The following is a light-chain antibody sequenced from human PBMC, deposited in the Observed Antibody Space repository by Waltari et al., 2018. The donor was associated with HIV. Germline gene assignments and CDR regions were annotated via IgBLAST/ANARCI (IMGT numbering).Light chain of an antibody. J-gene: IGLJ2*01. V-gene: IGLV1-51*01. CDR2: DNN. CDR3: GTWDSSLSAVV. CDR1: RSNIGNNY. Sequence: QSVLTQPPSVSAAPGQKVTISCSGSRSNIGNNYVPWYQQLPGTAPKLLIYDNNKRPSGIPDRFSGSKSGTSATLGITGLQTGDEADYYCGTWDSSLSAVVFGGGTKLTVL.